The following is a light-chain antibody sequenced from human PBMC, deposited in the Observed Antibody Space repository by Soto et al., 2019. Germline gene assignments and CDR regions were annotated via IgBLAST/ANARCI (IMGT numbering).Light chain of an antibody. Sequence: EIVLTPSPATLSLTPGERATLSCGASQSVNNNYLAWYQQKPGQAPRLVIYGASNRATGIPDRFSASGSGTDFTLTISRLEPEDFAVYYCQQYISSPLTFGQGTKVDI. J-gene: IGKJ1*01. CDR3: QQYISSPLT. CDR2: GAS. V-gene: IGKV3-20*01. CDR1: QSVNNNY.